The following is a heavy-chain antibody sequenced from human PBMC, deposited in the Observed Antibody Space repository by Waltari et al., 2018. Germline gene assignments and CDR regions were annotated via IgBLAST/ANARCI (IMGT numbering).Heavy chain of an antibody. CDR1: GFTFSSYW. Sequence: EVQLVESGGGLVQPGGSLRLSCAASGFTFSSYWMSWVRQAPGKGLEWVANIKQDGSEKYYGDSVKGRFTISRDNAKNSLYLQMNSLRAEDTAVYYCARENSYSSGWYLAAPAGDYWGQGTLVTVSS. CDR3: ARENSYSSGWYLAAPAGDY. V-gene: IGHV3-7*01. D-gene: IGHD6-19*01. J-gene: IGHJ4*02. CDR2: IKQDGSEK.